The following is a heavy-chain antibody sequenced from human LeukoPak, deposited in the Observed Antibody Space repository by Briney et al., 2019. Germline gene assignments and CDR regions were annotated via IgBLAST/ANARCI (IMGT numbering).Heavy chain of an antibody. D-gene: IGHD2-15*01. V-gene: IGHV4-38-2*02. CDR2: IYHSGSA. CDR1: GYSISTVSY. CDR3: ARYSRGHPNYFFDY. J-gene: IGHJ4*02. Sequence: PSETLSLTCTVSGYSISTVSYWGWFRQAPGEGLEWIANIYHSGSAYYNPSLKSRLTISIDASRNQFSLGLASVTAADTAVYYCARYSRGHPNYFFDYWGQGTLVTVSS.